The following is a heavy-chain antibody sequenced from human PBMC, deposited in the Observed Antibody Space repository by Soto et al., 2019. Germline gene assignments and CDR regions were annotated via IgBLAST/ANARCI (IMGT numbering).Heavy chain of an antibody. CDR2: ISHDVGNT. CDR3: AKVTVSTGYYYAMDV. CDR1: GFTFSRYG. V-gene: IGHV3-30*18. Sequence: HPGGSLRLSCAASGFTFSRYGMNWVRQAPGKGLEWVAVISHDVGNTNYADSVKGRFTISRDNSKNTLYLQMNSLRAEDTAVYYCAKVTVSTGYYYAMDVWGQGTTVTVSS. D-gene: IGHD4-17*01. J-gene: IGHJ6*02.